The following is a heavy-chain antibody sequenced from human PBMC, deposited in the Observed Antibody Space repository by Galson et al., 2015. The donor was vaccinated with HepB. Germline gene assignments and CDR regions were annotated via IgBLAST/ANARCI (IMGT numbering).Heavy chain of an antibody. D-gene: IGHD2-2*01. CDR2: IYYSGST. V-gene: IGHV4-39*01. Sequence: ETLSLTCTVSGGSISSSSYYWGWIRQPPGKGLEWIGSIYYSGSTYYNPSLKSRVTISVDTSKNQFSLKLSSVTAADTAVYYCARSVPAAFGWFDPWGQGTLVTVSS. CDR3: ARSVPAAFGWFDP. CDR1: GGSISSSSYY. J-gene: IGHJ5*02.